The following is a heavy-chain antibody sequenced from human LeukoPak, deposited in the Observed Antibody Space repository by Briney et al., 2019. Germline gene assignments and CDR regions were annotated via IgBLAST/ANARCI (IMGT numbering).Heavy chain of an antibody. CDR2: IWYDGSNK. Sequence: PGGPLRLSCAASGFTFSSYGMHWVRQAPGKGLEWGEVIWYDGSNKYYADSVKGRFTISRDNSKNTLYLQMNSLRAEDTAVYYCARVITAYCGGDCYSMGYWGQGTLVTVCS. D-gene: IGHD2-21*02. V-gene: IGHV3-33*01. J-gene: IGHJ4*02. CDR3: ARVITAYCGGDCYSMGY. CDR1: GFTFSSYG.